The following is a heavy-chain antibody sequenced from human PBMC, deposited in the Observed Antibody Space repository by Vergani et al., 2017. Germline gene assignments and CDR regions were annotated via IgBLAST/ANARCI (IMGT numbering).Heavy chain of an antibody. D-gene: IGHD1-26*01. Sequence: QVQLVESGGGLVKPGGSLRLSCAASGFTFSDYYMSWIRQAPGKGLEWVSYISSSSSYTKYADSVKGRFTISRDNAKNSLYLQMNSLRAEDTAVYYCASMRGSYHYYFDYWGQGTLVTVSS. CDR1: GFTFSDYY. CDR3: ASMRGSYHYYFDY. V-gene: IGHV3-11*06. J-gene: IGHJ4*02. CDR2: ISSSSSYT.